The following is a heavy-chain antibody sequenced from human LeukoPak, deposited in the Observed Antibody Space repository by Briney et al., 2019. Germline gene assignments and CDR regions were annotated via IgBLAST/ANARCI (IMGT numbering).Heavy chain of an antibody. V-gene: IGHV4-34*01. CDR3: ARVDYYDSSGLNDY. Sequence: SETLSLTCAVYGGSFSGYYWSWIRQPPGKGLEWIGEINHSGSTNYNPSLKSRVTISVDTSKNQFSLKLSSVTAADTAVYYCARVDYYDSSGLNDYWGQGTLVTVSS. J-gene: IGHJ4*02. CDR2: INHSGST. D-gene: IGHD3-22*01. CDR1: GGSFSGYY.